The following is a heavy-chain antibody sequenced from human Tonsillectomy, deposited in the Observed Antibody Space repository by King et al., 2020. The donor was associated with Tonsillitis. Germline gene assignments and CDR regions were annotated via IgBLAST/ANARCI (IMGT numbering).Heavy chain of an antibody. Sequence: QVQLVESGGGVVQPGRSLTLSCAASGFTFSTYAMHWVRQAPGKGLEWVAVISYDGTNKFYAASVKGRFTISKGNSKNTLYLQMNSLRPEDTAVYYCARDGYSTTWYYFDCWGQGSLVTVSS. J-gene: IGHJ4*02. CDR1: GFTFSTYA. CDR3: ARDGYSTTWYYFDC. V-gene: IGHV3-30-3*01. D-gene: IGHD6-13*01. CDR2: ISYDGTNK.